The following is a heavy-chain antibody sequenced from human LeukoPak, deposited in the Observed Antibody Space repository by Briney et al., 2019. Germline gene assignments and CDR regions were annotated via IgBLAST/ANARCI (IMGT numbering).Heavy chain of an antibody. CDR3: ARETYYYDS. D-gene: IGHD3-22*01. J-gene: IGHJ4*02. CDR2: IYYSGST. V-gene: IGHV4-39*07. Sequence: WVRQAPGKGLEWIGSIYYSGSTYYNPSLKSRVTISVDTSKNQFSLKLSSVTAADTAVYYCARETYYYDSWGQGTLVTVSS.